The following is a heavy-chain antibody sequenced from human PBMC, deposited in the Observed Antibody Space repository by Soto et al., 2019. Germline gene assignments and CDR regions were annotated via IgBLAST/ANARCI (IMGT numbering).Heavy chain of an antibody. V-gene: IGHV3-23*01. CDR1: GFAFSTFA. CDR3: AKHGSEIYFDY. Sequence: RLSFAASGFAFSTFAMSWVRQAPRRGLEWVSTISTNVGRTYYADSVKGRFTVSRDNSGNMLYLQMDSLRAEDTAVYYCAKHGSEIYFDYWGQGALVTVSS. J-gene: IGHJ4*02. CDR2: ISTNVGRT.